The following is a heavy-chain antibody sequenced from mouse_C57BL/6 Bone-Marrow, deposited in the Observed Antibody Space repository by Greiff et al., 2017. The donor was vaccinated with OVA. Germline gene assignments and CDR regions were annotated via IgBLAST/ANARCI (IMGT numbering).Heavy chain of an antibody. CDR1: SYTFTSYW. CDR2: IDPSDSYT. V-gene: IGHV1-69*01. J-gene: IGHJ3*01. CDR3: ARRDYDYDERGWFAY. D-gene: IGHD2-4*01. Sequence: QVQLQQPGTELVMPGASVKLSCKASSYTFTSYWMHWVKQRPGQGLEWIGEIDPSDSYTNYNQKFKGESTLTVDKSSSTAYMQLSSLTSEDSAVYYCARRDYDYDERGWFAYWGQGTLVTVSA.